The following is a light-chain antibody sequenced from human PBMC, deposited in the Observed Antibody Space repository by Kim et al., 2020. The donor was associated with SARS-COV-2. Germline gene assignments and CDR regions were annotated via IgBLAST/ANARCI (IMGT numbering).Light chain of an antibody. CDR2: EVS. J-gene: IGLJ1*01. V-gene: IGLV2-8*01. CDR1: SSDVVGYNY. CDR3: SSYAGSNNYV. Sequence: SVTISCTRTSSDVVGYNYVSWYQQHPGKAPKLMIYEVSKRPSGVPDRFSGSKSGNTASLTVSGLQAEDEADYYCSSYAGSNNYVFGTGTKVTVL.